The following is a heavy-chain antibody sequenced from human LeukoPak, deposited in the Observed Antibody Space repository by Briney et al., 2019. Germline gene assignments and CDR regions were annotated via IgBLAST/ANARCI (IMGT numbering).Heavy chain of an antibody. CDR2: IVVGSGNT. CDR1: GFTFTSSA. D-gene: IGHD3-22*01. Sequence: SVKVSCKASGFTFTSSAMQWVRQARGQRLEWIGCIVVGSGNTNYAQKFQERVTITRDMSTSTAYMELSSLRSEDTAVYYCAAGDYYDSSGYYARHWGQGTLVTVSS. CDR3: AAGDYYDSSGYYARH. V-gene: IGHV1-58*02. J-gene: IGHJ1*01.